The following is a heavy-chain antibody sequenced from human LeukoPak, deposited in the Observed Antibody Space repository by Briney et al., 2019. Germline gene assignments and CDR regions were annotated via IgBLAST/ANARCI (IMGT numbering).Heavy chain of an antibody. D-gene: IGHD6-19*01. CDR2: INPGGTET. CDR1: GFSLSNYW. CDR3: GRFGYVAGVDL. V-gene: IGHV3-7*01. Sequence: PGGSLRLSCAASGFSLSNYWVTWVRQAPGTGLEWVATINPGGTETYYVEPVKGRFTISRDNAKNLVYLQMNSLRAEDSAVYHCGRFGYVAGVDLWGQGTLVTVSS. J-gene: IGHJ4*02.